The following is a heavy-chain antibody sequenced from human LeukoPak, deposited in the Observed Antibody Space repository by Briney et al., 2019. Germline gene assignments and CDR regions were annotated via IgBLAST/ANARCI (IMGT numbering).Heavy chain of an antibody. CDR2: INHSGST. J-gene: IGHJ4*02. CDR1: GGSISSYY. CDR3: ARQEVTSFRGFDY. V-gene: IGHV4-34*01. Sequence: SETLSLTCTVSGGSISSYYWSWIRQPPGKGLEWIGEINHSGSTNYNPSLKSRVTISVDTSKNQFSLKLSSVTAADTAVYYCARQEVTSFRGFDYWGQGTLVTVSS. D-gene: IGHD3-10*01.